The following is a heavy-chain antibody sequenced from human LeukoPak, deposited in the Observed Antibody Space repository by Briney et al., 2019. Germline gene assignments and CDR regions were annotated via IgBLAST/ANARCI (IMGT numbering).Heavy chain of an antibody. CDR3: ARVSGSYYYYYYGMDV. CDR2: INSDGSST. J-gene: IGHJ6*02. V-gene: IGHV3-74*01. D-gene: IGHD1-26*01. Sequence: GGSLRLSCAASGLTFSSYWMHWVRQAPGKGLVWVSRINSDGSSTSYADSVKGRFTISRDNVKNTLYLQMNSLRAEDTAVYYCARVSGSYYYYYYGMDVWGQGTTVTVSS. CDR1: GLTFSSYW.